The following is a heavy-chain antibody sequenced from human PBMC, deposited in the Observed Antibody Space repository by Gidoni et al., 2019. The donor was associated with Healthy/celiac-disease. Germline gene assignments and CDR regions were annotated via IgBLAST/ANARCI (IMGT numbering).Heavy chain of an antibody. CDR3: ARERPYGDNGGIDY. Sequence: QVKLVASGGGVVQLGRALRLTGAASGFTFSSYGMHWVRRAPGKGLGWVAVISDDGSNKYYADSVKGRFTISRDNSKNTLYLQMNSLRAEDTAVYYCARERPYGDNGGIDYWGQGPLVTVSS. CDR1: GFTFSSYG. D-gene: IGHD4-17*01. J-gene: IGHJ4*02. CDR2: ISDDGSNK. V-gene: IGHV3-30*03.